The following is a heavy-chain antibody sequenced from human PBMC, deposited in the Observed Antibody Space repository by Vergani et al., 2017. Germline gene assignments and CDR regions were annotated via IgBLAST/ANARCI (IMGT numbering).Heavy chain of an antibody. J-gene: IGHJ6*02. CDR2: INPNSGGT. CDR3: ANLGATLALDYYGMDV. CDR1: GYTFTGYY. Sequence: QVQLVQSGAEVKKPGASVKVSCKASGYTFTGYYMHWVRQAPGQGLEWMGWINPNSGGTNYAQKFQGRVTMTRDTSISTAYMELSRLRSYDTAVYYCANLGATLALDYYGMDVWGQGTTVTVSS. V-gene: IGHV1-2*02. D-gene: IGHD1-26*01.